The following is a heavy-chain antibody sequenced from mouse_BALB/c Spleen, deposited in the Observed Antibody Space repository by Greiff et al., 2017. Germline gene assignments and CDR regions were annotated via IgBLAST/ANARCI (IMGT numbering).Heavy chain of an antibody. J-gene: IGHJ4*01. CDR2: INPYNGDT. D-gene: IGHD2-14*01. Sequence: GQLKESGPELVKPGASVKISCKASGYSFTGYFMNWVKQSHGKSLEWIGRINPYNGDTFYNQKFKGKATLTVDKSSSTAHMELLSLTSEDSAVYYCGAYYRYDVLMGYWGQGTSVTVSS. CDR3: GAYYRYDVLMGY. CDR1: GYSFTGYF. V-gene: IGHV1-37*01.